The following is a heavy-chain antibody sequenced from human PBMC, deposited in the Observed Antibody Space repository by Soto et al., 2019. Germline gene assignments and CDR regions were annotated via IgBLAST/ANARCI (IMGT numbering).Heavy chain of an antibody. V-gene: IGHV3-11*05. CDR3: ARGDTVFDY. D-gene: IGHD4-17*01. Sequence: QGQLVESGGGLVKPGGSERLSCAASGFTFSDYYMSWIRQAPGKGLEWVSFISRSGTYTNHADSVKGRFTISRDNAKNSVYLQMNSLRAEDTAVYYCARGDTVFDYWGQGALVTVSS. CDR1: GFTFSDYY. J-gene: IGHJ4*02. CDR2: ISRSGTYT.